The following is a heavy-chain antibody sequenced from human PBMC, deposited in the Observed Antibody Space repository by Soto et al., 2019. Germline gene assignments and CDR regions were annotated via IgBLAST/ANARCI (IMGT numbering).Heavy chain of an antibody. Sequence: QVHLVQSGAEVKKPGASVKVSCKGSGYAFTTYGITWVRQAPGQGLEWMGWISAHNGNTSYAQKLQGRVTVTRDTPTSTAYRERKSLRSDDTAVYYCARGRYGDYWGQGALVTVSS. D-gene: IGHD1-1*01. CDR1: GYAFTTYG. J-gene: IGHJ4*02. CDR3: ARGRYGDY. V-gene: IGHV1-18*01. CDR2: ISAHNGNT.